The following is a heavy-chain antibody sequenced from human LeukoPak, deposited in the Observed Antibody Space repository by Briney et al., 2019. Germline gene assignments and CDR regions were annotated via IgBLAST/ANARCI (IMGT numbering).Heavy chain of an antibody. J-gene: IGHJ4*02. D-gene: IGHD3-10*01. CDR3: ARGLTMVRGVIIGY. CDR2: MNPNSGNT. Sequence: GASVKVSCKASGYTFTSYDINWVRQATGQGLEWMGWMNPNSGNTGYAQKFQGRVTMTRNTPISTAYMELSSLRSEDTAVYYCARGLTMVRGVIIGYWGQGTLVTVSS. V-gene: IGHV1-8*01. CDR1: GYTFTSYD.